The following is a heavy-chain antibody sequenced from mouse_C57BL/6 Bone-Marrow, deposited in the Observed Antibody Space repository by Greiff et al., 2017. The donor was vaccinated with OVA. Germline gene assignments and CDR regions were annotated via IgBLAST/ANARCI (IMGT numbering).Heavy chain of an antibody. J-gene: IGHJ3*01. CDR3: ASFYSNYSY. CDR1: GYTFTSYG. Sequence: VKLQESGAELARPGASVKLSCKASGYTFTSYGISWVKQRTGQGLEWIGEIYPRSGITYYNEKFKGKATLTADKSSSTAYMELRSLTSEDSAVYFCASFYSNYSYWGQGTLVTVSA. V-gene: IGHV1-81*01. D-gene: IGHD2-5*01. CDR2: IYPRSGIT.